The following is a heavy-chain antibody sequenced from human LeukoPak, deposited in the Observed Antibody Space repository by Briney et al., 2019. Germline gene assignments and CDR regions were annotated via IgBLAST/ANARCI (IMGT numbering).Heavy chain of an antibody. Sequence: SETLSLTCTVSGGSISGYYWSWIRQPPGKGLEWIGYIYYSGSTNYNPSLKSRVTISVDTSKNQFSLKLSSVTAADTAVYYCARGGRGPDAFDIWGQGTMVTVSS. V-gene: IGHV4-59*01. D-gene: IGHD3-10*01. CDR3: ARGGRGPDAFDI. J-gene: IGHJ3*02. CDR1: GGSISGYY. CDR2: IYYSGST.